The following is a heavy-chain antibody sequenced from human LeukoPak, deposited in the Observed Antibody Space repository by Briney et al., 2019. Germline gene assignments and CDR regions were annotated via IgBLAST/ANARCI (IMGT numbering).Heavy chain of an antibody. CDR3: AKDVNAGGDYFDY. Sequence: PGGSLRLSCAASGFTFRNYGMHWVRLAPGKGLEWVAFIRYDGSIKYYVDSVKGRFTVSSDDSKNTLYLQMNSLRAEDTAVYYCAKDVNAGGDYFDYWGQGTLVTVSS. V-gene: IGHV3-30*02. CDR2: IRYDGSIK. D-gene: IGHD2/OR15-2a*01. CDR1: GFTFRNYG. J-gene: IGHJ4*02.